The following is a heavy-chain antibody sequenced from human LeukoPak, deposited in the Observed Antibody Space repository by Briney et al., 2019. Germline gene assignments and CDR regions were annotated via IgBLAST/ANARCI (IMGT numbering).Heavy chain of an antibody. Sequence: GASVKVSCKASGYTFTSYGIGWVRQAPGQGLEWMGWISAYNGNTNYAQKLQGRVTMTTDTSTSTAYMELRSLRSDDTAVYYCARRFGVVTYIPYYYYYMDVWGKGTTVTVSS. CDR3: ARRFGVVTYIPYYYYYMDV. CDR1: GYTFTSYG. CDR2: ISAYNGNT. J-gene: IGHJ6*03. V-gene: IGHV1-18*01. D-gene: IGHD3-3*01.